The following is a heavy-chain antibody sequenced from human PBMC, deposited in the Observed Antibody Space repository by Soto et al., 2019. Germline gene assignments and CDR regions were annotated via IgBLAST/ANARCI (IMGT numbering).Heavy chain of an antibody. CDR2: IWYDGSNK. Sequence: QVQLVESGGGVVQPGRSLRLSCAASGFTFSSYGMHWVRQAPGKGLEWVAVIWYDGSNKYYADSVKGRFTIPRDNSKNTVYLQMHSLRAEVTAVYYCARDVAAGGYDFIFDYWGQGTLVTVSS. D-gene: IGHD5-12*01. J-gene: IGHJ4*02. V-gene: IGHV3-33*01. CDR1: GFTFSSYG. CDR3: ARDVAAGGYDFIFDY.